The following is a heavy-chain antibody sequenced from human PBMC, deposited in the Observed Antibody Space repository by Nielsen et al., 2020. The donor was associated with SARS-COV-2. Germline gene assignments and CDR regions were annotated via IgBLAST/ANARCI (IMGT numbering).Heavy chain of an antibody. CDR3: ARSVLGGYFDY. Sequence: GGSLRLSCAASGFTFSGYSVNCVRQAPGKGLEWISYISSTGSLIYHANSVKGRFTISRDNARNSVYLQMNSLRDEDTAVYYCARSVLGGYFDYWGQGTLVTISS. CDR1: GFTFSGYS. D-gene: IGHD7-27*01. V-gene: IGHV3-48*02. J-gene: IGHJ4*02. CDR2: ISSTGSLI.